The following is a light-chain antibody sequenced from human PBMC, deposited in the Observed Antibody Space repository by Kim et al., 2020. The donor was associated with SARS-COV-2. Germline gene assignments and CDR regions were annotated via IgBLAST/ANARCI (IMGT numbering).Light chain of an antibody. Sequence: DIVMTQSPFSLPVTPGEPASISCRSSQSLLQSNGFHFLHWYLQKPGLSPQLLISLVSNRASGVPDRFSGSGSGTDFTLEISRVEAEDAGIYYCMQDLQIPYTFGQGTKLEI. V-gene: IGKV2-28*01. CDR2: LVS. CDR1: QSLLQSNGFHF. J-gene: IGKJ2*01. CDR3: MQDLQIPYT.